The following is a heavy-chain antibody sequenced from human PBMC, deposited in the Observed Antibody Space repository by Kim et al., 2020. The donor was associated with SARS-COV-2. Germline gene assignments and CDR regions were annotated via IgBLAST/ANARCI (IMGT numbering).Heavy chain of an antibody. CDR2: IYYSGST. CDR3: ARDRASYYDIGEDAGAFDI. CDR1: GGSISSYY. Sequence: SETLSLTCTVSGGSISSYYWSWIRQPPGKGLEWIGYIYYSGSTNYNPSLKSRVTISVDTSKNQFSLKLSSVTAADTAVYYCARDRASYYDIGEDAGAFDIWGQGTMVTVSS. J-gene: IGHJ3*02. V-gene: IGHV4-59*13. D-gene: IGHD3-22*01.